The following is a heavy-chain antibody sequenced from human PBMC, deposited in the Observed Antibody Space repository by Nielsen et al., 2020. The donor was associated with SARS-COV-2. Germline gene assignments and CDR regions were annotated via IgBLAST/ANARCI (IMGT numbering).Heavy chain of an antibody. V-gene: IGHV4-59*08. CDR1: GGSISSYY. Sequence: SETLSLTCTVSGGSISSYYWSWIRQPPGKGLEWIGYIYYSGSTNYNPSLKSRVTISVDTSKNQFSLKLSSVTAADTAVYYCARRNIVVVPAPVLGLGPFYSSYYVDVWGKGTTVTVSS. D-gene: IGHD2-2*02. J-gene: IGHJ6*03. CDR2: IYYSGST. CDR3: ARRNIVVVPAPVLGLGPFYSSYYVDV.